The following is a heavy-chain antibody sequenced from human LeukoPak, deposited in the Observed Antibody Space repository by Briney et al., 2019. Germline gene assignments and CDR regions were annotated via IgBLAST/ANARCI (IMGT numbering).Heavy chain of an antibody. J-gene: IGHJ4*02. D-gene: IGHD2/OR15-2a*01. CDR2: ITAYSGHI. CDR1: GYTFDSYG. Sequence: ASVKVSCKTSGYTFDSYGISWVRQAPGQGLEWMAWITAYSGHIDYAQNLQGRVTVTTDTSTSTAHMELRGLRSDDTAVYYCARGGRTTAPDFWGQGTLVTVTS. V-gene: IGHV1-18*01. CDR3: ARGGRTTAPDF.